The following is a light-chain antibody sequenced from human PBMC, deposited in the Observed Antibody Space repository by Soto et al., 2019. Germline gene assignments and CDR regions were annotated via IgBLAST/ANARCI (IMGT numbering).Light chain of an antibody. CDR1: QSVRTY. CDR3: QQRDSWPRT. CDR2: DAS. V-gene: IGKV3-11*01. Sequence: EVVLTQSLATLSLSPGERAILSCRASQSVRTYLAWYQQKPGQAPRLLIYDASNRATGIPARFSGSGSGTDFSLTISSLEPEDFALYFCQQRDSWPRTFGQGTKVEIK. J-gene: IGKJ1*01.